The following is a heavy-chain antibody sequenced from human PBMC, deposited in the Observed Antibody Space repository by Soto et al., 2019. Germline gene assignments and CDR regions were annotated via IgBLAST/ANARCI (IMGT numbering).Heavy chain of an antibody. V-gene: IGHV3-33*01. CDR1: GFTFSSYG. J-gene: IGHJ6*02. CDR3: ARDRRVRVIGALATQEYGMDV. D-gene: IGHD2-21*01. Sequence: QVQLVESGGGVVQPGRSLRLSCAASGFTFSSYGMHWVRQAPGKGLEWVAVIWYDGSNKYYADSVKGRFTISRDNSKNTLYLQMTSLRAEDTAVYYCARDRRVRVIGALATQEYGMDVWGQGTTVTVSS. CDR2: IWYDGSNK.